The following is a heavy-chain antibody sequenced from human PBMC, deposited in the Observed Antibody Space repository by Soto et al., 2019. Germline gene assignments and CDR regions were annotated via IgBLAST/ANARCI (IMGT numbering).Heavy chain of an antibody. Sequence: PGGSLRLSCAASGFTVSSNYMSWVRQAPGKGLEWVSVIYSGGSTYYADSVKGRFTISRHNSKNTLYLQMNSLRAEDTAVYYCARDNYYGSGSTTPGYAFDIWGQGTMVTVSS. CDR2: IYSGGST. D-gene: IGHD3-10*01. V-gene: IGHV3-53*04. J-gene: IGHJ3*02. CDR1: GFTVSSNY. CDR3: ARDNYYGSGSTTPGYAFDI.